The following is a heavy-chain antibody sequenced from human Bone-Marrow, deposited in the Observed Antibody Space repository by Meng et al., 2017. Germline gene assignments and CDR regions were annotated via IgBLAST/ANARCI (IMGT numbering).Heavy chain of an antibody. J-gene: IGHJ6*02. D-gene: IGHD3-3*02. CDR1: GFTFDDYG. V-gene: IGHV3-20*04. CDR2: INWNGGST. Sequence: GESLKISCAASGFTFDDYGMSWVRQAPGKGLEWVSGINWNGGSTGYADSVKGRFTISRDNAKNSLYLQMNSLRAEDTAVYYCARDIRLHYYYYGMDVWGQGTTVTVSS. CDR3: ARDIRLHYYYYGMDV.